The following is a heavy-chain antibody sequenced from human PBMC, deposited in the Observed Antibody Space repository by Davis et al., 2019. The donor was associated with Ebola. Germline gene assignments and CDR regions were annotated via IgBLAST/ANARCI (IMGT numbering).Heavy chain of an antibody. D-gene: IGHD1-1*01. Sequence: MPSETLSLTCTVSGASVSSNSYYWNWIRQPPGKGLEWLGHISHAGFSDYNPSLKGRATLSVDSLKNQFSLDLKSVTAADTGVYYCARTAKTSISGSGLGYTYLDPWGQGTLVAVSS. J-gene: IGHJ5*02. V-gene: IGHV4-39*01. CDR1: GASVSSNSYY. CDR3: ARTAKTSISGSGLGYTYLDP. CDR2: ISHAGFS.